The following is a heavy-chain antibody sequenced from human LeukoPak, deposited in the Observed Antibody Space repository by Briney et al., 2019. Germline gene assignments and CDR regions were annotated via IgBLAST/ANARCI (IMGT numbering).Heavy chain of an antibody. D-gene: IGHD3-9*01. CDR3: AREDYDILTGLYGMDV. CDR1: GGSISSYY. CDR2: IYYSGST. Sequence: SETLSLTCTVSGGSISSYYWSWIRQPPGKGLEWIGYIYYSGSTNYNPPLKSRVTISVDTSKNQFSLKLSSVTAADTAVYYCAREDYDILTGLYGMDVWGQGTTVTVSS. V-gene: IGHV4-59*01. J-gene: IGHJ6*02.